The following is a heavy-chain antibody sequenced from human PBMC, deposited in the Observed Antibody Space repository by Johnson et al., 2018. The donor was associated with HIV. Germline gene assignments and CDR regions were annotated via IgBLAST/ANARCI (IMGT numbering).Heavy chain of an antibody. Sequence: MQLVESGGGLIQPGGSLRLSCAASGFTVSSNYMSWVRQAPGKGLEWVSVIYSGGSTYYADSVKGRFTISRDNSKNTLYLQMNSLRAEDTAVYYCARDRPIAPFDIWGQGTMVTVSS. V-gene: IGHV3-66*03. J-gene: IGHJ3*02. D-gene: IGHD3-22*01. CDR2: IYSGGST. CDR3: ARDRPIAPFDI. CDR1: GFTVSSNY.